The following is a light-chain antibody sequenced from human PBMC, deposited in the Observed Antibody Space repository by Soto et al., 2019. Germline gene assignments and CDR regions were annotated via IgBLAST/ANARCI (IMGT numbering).Light chain of an antibody. J-gene: IGLJ1*01. Sequence: QSVLTQPPSASRSPGQSVAISCTVNSSDVGGYNYVSWYQQHPGKAPKLMIYEISKRPSGVPDRFSGSKSGNTASLTVSGLQAEDEADYYCSSYAGTHIVFRTGTKVTVL. CDR1: SSDVGGYNY. CDR3: SSYAGTHIV. V-gene: IGLV2-8*01. CDR2: EIS.